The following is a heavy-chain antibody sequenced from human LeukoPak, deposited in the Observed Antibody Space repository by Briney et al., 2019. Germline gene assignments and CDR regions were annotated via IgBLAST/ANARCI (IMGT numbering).Heavy chain of an antibody. Sequence: SETLSLTCTVSGGSISSSIYYWGWIRQPPGKGLEWIGSIYYGGSTYYNPSLKSRVTISVDTSKNQFSLKLSSVTAADTAVYYCARWAAYYFDYWGQGTLVTVSS. J-gene: IGHJ4*02. V-gene: IGHV4-39*01. CDR3: ARWAAYYFDY. CDR2: IYYGGST. CDR1: GGSISSSIYY. D-gene: IGHD2-15*01.